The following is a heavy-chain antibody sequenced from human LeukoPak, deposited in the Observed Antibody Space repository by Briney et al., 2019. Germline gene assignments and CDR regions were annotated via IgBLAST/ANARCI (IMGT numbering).Heavy chain of an antibody. Sequence: SETLSLTCTVSGGSISSYYWSWIRQPAGKGLEWIGRIYTSGSTNYNPSLKSRVTMSVDTSKNQFSLKLSSVTAADTAVYYCARFQGLLPVSSTSAPINWFDPWGQGTLVTVSS. J-gene: IGHJ5*02. D-gene: IGHD2-2*01. CDR1: GGSISSYY. CDR2: IYTSGST. V-gene: IGHV4-4*07. CDR3: ARFQGLLPVSSTSAPINWFDP.